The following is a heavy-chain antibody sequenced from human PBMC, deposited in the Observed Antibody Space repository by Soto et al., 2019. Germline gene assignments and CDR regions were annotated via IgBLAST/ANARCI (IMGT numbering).Heavy chain of an antibody. CDR2: INSDGSST. J-gene: IGHJ6*02. CDR3: ARDMVGASGYEYYYYGMDV. D-gene: IGHD5-12*01. V-gene: IGHV3-74*01. CDR1: GFTFSSYW. Sequence: EVQLVESGGGLVQPGGSLRLSCAASGFTFSSYWMHWVRQAPGKGLVWVSRINSDGSSTSYADSVKGRFTISRDNAKNTLYLQMNRLRAEDTAVYYCARDMVGASGYEYYYYGMDVWGQGTTVTVS.